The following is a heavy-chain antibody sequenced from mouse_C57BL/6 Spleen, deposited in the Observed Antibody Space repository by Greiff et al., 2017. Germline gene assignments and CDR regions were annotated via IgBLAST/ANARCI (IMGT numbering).Heavy chain of an antibody. CDR2: IDPEDGET. CDR1: GFNIKDYY. Sequence: EVQLQQSGAELVKPGASVKLSCTASGFNIKDYYMHWVKQRTEQGLEWIGRIDPEDGETKYAPKFPGKATITADTSSNTAYLQLSSLTSEDSAVYYCARSYDGYLYYAMDYWGQGTSVTVSS. J-gene: IGHJ4*01. V-gene: IGHV14-2*01. D-gene: IGHD2-3*01. CDR3: ARSYDGYLYYAMDY.